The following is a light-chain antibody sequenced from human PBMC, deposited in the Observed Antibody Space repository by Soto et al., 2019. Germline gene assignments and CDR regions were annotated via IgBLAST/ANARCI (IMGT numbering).Light chain of an antibody. CDR1: QSISSY. CDR3: QQSSSSPWT. Sequence: QMTQSPSSLSASVGDRVSITCPASQSISSYLNWYQQKTGKAPKLLIYAAFTLQTGVSSRFIGSGYGTDVNLTLNSLQTADFATYYCQQSSSSPWTFGQGTKVDIK. J-gene: IGKJ1*01. CDR2: AAF. V-gene: IGKV1-39*01.